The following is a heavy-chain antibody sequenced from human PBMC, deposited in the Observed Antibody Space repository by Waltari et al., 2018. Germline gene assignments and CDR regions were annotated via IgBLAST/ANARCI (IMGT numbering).Heavy chain of an antibody. CDR3: ARHGRYRGYGYYYYYYMDV. Sequence: QLQLQESGPGLVKPSETLSLTCTVPGGSISSSNYYWGWIRQPPGRGLEWIGNIYYSGSTYYNPSLKSRLTISVDTSKNQFSLKLSSVTAADTAVYYCARHGRYRGYGYYYYYYMDVWGKGTTVTVSS. V-gene: IGHV4-39*01. CDR2: IYYSGST. CDR1: GGSISSSNYY. J-gene: IGHJ6*03. D-gene: IGHD5-12*01.